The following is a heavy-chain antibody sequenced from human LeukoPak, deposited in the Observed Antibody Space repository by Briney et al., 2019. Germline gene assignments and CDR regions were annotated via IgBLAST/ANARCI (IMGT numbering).Heavy chain of an antibody. CDR3: ARSGHDFWSGRNWFDP. CDR2: IYYSGST. V-gene: IGHV4-61*08. CDR1: GGSISSGGYY. D-gene: IGHD3-3*01. Sequence: SETLSLTCTVSGGSISSGGYYWSWIRQPPGKGLEWIGYIYYSGSTNYNPSLKSRVTISVDTSKNQFSLKLSSVTAADTAVYYCARSGHDFWSGRNWFDPWGQGTLVTVSS. J-gene: IGHJ5*02.